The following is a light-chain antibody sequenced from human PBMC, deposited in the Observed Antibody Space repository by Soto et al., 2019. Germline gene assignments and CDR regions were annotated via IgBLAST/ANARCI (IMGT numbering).Light chain of an antibody. CDR2: GAS. CDR1: QSVDIN. CDR3: RQYGSSPLT. Sequence: EIVLTQSPATLSVSPGDRVTLSCRASQSVDINLAWYQQKAGQAPRLLVYGASTKATDMPGRFSGRGSGTDFTLTISRLEPEDFAVYYCRQYGSSPLTFGGGTKVDIK. V-gene: IGKV3-20*01. J-gene: IGKJ4*01.